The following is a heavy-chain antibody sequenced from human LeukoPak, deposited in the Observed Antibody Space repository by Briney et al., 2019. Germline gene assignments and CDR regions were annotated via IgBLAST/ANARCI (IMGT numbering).Heavy chain of an antibody. Sequence: PGGSLRLSCTASGFTFGDYAMHWVRQAPGKGLEWVAFIRYDGSNKYYADSVKGRFTISRDNSKNTLYLQMNSLRAEDTALYYCAKDKLQGSTDGYNSYYFDYWGQGTLVTVSS. CDR1: GFTFGDYA. CDR3: AKDKLQGSTDGYNSYYFDY. V-gene: IGHV3-30*02. D-gene: IGHD5-24*01. CDR2: IRYDGSNK. J-gene: IGHJ4*02.